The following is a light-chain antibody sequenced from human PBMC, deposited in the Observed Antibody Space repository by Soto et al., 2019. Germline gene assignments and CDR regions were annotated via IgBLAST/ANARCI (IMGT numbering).Light chain of an antibody. V-gene: IGKV1-6*01. Sequence: QMTQSPSSLSASAGEKIIITCRASRDVGSDVSWYQQKPGQAPKLLIYAASNLYTGVPSRLSGSRSGTEFTLTISSLQPEDFASYYCLQDYGDSWTFGQGTKVDIK. CDR3: LQDYGDSWT. CDR1: RDVGSD. CDR2: AAS. J-gene: IGKJ1*01.